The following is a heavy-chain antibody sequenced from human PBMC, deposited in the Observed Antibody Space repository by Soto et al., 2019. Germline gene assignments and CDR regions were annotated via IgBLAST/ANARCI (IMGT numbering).Heavy chain of an antibody. V-gene: IGHV1-69*13. CDR2: IIPIFGTA. D-gene: IGHD1-26*01. Sequence: GASVKVSCNASGGTFSSYAISWFRQARGQGLEWTGGIIPIFGTANYAQKFQGRVTITADESTSTAYMELSRLRSEDTAVYYCAREGSGSYYGYWGQGTMVTVSS. CDR1: GGTFSSYA. J-gene: IGHJ4*02. CDR3: AREGSGSYYGY.